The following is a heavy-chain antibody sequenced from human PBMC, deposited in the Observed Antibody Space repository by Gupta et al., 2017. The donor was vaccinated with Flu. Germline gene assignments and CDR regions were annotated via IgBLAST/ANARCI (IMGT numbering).Heavy chain of an antibody. J-gene: IGHJ5*02. V-gene: IGHV1-8*01. Sequence: QVQLVQSGAEVKKPGASVKVSCKASGYTFTSYDINWVRQATGQGLEWMGWMNPNSGNTGYAQKFQGRVTMTRNTSISTAYMELSSLRSEDTAVYYCARGGYCTNGICFNNWFDPWGQGTLVTVSS. CDR2: MNPNSGNT. D-gene: IGHD2-8*01. CDR3: ARGGYCTNGICFNNWFDP. CDR1: GYTFTSYD.